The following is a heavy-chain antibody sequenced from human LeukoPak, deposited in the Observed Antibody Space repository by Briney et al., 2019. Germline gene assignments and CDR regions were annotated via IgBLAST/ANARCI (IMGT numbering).Heavy chain of an antibody. CDR3: VRGYSSGWFLYYFDY. CDR2: ISAYNGNT. D-gene: IGHD6-19*01. V-gene: IGHV1-18*01. J-gene: IGHJ4*02. CDR1: GYTFTSYG. Sequence: ASVRVSCKASGYTFTSYGISWVRQAPGQGLEWMGWISAYNGNTNYAQKLQGRVTMTTDTSTSTAYMELRSLRSDDTAVYYCVRGYSSGWFLYYFDYWGQGTLVTVSS.